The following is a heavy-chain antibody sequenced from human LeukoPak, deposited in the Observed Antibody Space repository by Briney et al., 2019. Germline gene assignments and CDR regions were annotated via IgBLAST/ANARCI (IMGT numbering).Heavy chain of an antibody. D-gene: IGHD6-13*01. CDR1: GFTFSDHY. CDR3: ARSSSSWLSHLYYYYGMDV. CDR2: ISSSSNYT. Sequence: GGSLRLSCAASGFTFSDHYMSWIRQAPGEGLEWDSYISSSSNYTNYADSVKGRFTISRDNAKNSLYLQMNSRRAEDTAVYYCARSSSSWLSHLYYYYGMDVWGKGTTVTVSS. V-gene: IGHV3-11*06. J-gene: IGHJ6*04.